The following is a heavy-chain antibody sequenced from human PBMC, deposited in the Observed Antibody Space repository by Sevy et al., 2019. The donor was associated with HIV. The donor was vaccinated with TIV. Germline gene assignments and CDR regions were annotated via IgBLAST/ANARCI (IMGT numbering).Heavy chain of an antibody. J-gene: IGHJ6*02. CDR2: IYYSGST. CDR3: AGAPRMDYDFWSGYHSGGMDV. V-gene: IGHV4-31*03. CDR1: GGSISSGGYY. Sequence: SETLSLTCTVSGGSISSGGYYWSWIRQHPGKGLEWIGYIYYSGSTYYNPSLKSRVTISVDTSKNQFSLKLSSVTAAETAVYYCAGAPRMDYDFWSGYHSGGMDVWGQGTTVTVSS. D-gene: IGHD3-3*01.